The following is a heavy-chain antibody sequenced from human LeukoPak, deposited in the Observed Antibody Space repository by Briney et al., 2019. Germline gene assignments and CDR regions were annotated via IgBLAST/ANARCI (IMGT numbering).Heavy chain of an antibody. V-gene: IGHV3-30*18. D-gene: IGHD1-1*01. J-gene: IGHJ4*02. CDR2: ISYDGSSK. Sequence: GGSLRLSCAASGFTFSSYGIHWVRQSPGKGLEWVAVISYDGSSKYYADSVRGRFTISRDNSKNTLYLQMNSLRAEDTAVYYCAKDKVERYYFDYWGQGTLVTVSS. CDR1: GFTFSSYG. CDR3: AKDKVERYYFDY.